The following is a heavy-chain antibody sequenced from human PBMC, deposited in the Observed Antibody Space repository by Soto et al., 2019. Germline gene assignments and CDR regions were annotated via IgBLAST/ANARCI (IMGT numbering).Heavy chain of an antibody. Sequence: GGSLRLSCAASGFTFRSYNMNWVRQSPGKGLDWLSYVSSSSSTIYYADSVKGRFTISRDNAKNSLYLQMNSLRDDDTAMYYCARGGTIAVTTIGDYWGQGTLVTVSS. CDR1: GFTFRSYN. J-gene: IGHJ4*01. D-gene: IGHD5-12*01. CDR2: VSSSSSTI. V-gene: IGHV3-48*02. CDR3: ARGGTIAVTTIGDY.